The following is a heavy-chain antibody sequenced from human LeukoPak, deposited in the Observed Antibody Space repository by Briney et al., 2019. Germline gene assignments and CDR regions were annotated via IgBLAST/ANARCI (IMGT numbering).Heavy chain of an antibody. J-gene: IGHJ4*02. CDR2: ISWNSGSI. CDR3: AKGGVQMVYAIDY. D-gene: IGHD2-8*01. V-gene: IGHV3-9*01. Sequence: GGSLRLSCAASGFTFDDYAMHWVRQAPGKGLEWVSGISWNSGSIGYADSVKGRFTISRDNAKNSLYLQMNSLRAEDTALYYCAKGGVQMVYAIDYWGQGTLVTVSS. CDR1: GFTFDDYA.